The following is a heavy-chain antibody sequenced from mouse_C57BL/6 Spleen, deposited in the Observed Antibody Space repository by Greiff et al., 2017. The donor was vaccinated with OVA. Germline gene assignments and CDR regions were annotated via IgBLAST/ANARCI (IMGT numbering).Heavy chain of an antibody. CDR2: IDPEDGET. CDR3: ARRYYGSSYLGCFDV. J-gene: IGHJ1*03. D-gene: IGHD1-1*01. V-gene: IGHV14-2*01. CDR1: GFNIKDYY. Sequence: VHVKQSGAELVKPGASVKLSCTASGFNIKDYYMHWVKQRTEQGLEWIGRIDPEDGETKYAPKFQGKATITADTSSNTAYLQLSSLTSEDTAVYYCARRYYGSSYLGCFDVWGTGTTVTVSS.